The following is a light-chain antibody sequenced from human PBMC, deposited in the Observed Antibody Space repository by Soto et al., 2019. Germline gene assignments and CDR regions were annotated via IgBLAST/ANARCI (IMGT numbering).Light chain of an antibody. Sequence: IQLTQSTSSLSASVEDRTTITCRASQGISSYLAWNQQKPGKAPKLLIYAPATLQSGGPSRFSGSRSGTDFTITSSSLQPEDFATYYCQQLNSYPAFGQGTKVEIK. CDR3: QQLNSYPA. CDR1: QGISSY. CDR2: APA. J-gene: IGKJ1*01. V-gene: IGKV1-9*01.